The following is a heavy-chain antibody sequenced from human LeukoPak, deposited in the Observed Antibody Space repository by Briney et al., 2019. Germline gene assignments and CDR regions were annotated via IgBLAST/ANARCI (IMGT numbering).Heavy chain of an antibody. Sequence: SETLSLTCTVSGGSISSYYWSWIRQPAGKGLEWIGRIYTSGSTNYNPSLKSRVTMSVDASKNQFSLKLSSVTAADTAVYYCARDPGSCSGGSCYSDAFDIWGQGTMVTVSS. CDR3: ARDPGSCSGGSCYSDAFDI. D-gene: IGHD2-15*01. J-gene: IGHJ3*02. V-gene: IGHV4-4*07. CDR1: GGSISSYY. CDR2: IYTSGST.